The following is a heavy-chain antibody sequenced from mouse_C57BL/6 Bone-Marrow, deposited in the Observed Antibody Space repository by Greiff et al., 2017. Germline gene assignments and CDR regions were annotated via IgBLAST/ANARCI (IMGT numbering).Heavy chain of an antibody. J-gene: IGHJ2*01. CDR3: ARALPITTVEYYFDY. CDR1: GYSITSGYY. CDR2: ISYDGSN. Sequence: DVQLQESGPGLVKPSQSLSLTCSVTGYSITSGYYWNWIRQFPGNKLEWMGYISYDGSNNYNPSLKNRISITRDTSKNQFFLKLNSVTTEDTATYYCARALPITTVEYYFDYWGQGTTLTVSS. V-gene: IGHV3-6*01. D-gene: IGHD1-1*01.